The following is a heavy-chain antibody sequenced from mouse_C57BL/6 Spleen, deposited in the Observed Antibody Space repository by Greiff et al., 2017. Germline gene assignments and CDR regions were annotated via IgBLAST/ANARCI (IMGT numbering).Heavy chain of an antibody. CDR1: GYTFTTYP. J-gene: IGHJ2*01. CDR2: FHPYNDDT. D-gene: IGHD2-5*01. CDR3: ARGYSNYFDY. V-gene: IGHV1-47*01. Sequence: QVQLKQSGAELVKPAPSLTMSCKVSGYTFTTYPIEWVNQHHGKSLEWIGNFHPYNDDTKYNDKIKGKATLTVEESSSTVYLELSRLTSDYSAVYYCARGYSNYFDYWGQGTTLTVSS.